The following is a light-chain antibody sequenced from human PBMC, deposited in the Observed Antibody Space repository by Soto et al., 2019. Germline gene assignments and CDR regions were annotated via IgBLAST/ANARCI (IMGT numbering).Light chain of an antibody. Sequence: QSSLTQPVSVSGSPGHSITISCTGTINDVGRNDCVSWYQQYRGKATLLIIFGIKNRPAGVSDRFSGARSGNTDSLLISAVQADDEGDYFFASYTNISPLGVFGTGTKVTVL. CDR2: GIK. CDR1: INDVGRNDC. V-gene: IGLV2-14*01. J-gene: IGLJ1*01. CDR3: ASYTNISPLGV.